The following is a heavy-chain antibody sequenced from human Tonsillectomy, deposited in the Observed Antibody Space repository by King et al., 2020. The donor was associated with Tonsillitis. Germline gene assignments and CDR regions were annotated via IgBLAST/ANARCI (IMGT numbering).Heavy chain of an antibody. Sequence: VQLVESGGGVVQPGRSLRLSCAASGFSFYSYGMHWVRQAPGKGLEWVAVIWYDGSNKFYADSVKGRFTISRDNSKNTLSLQMNSLRAEDTAVYYCARDSGVSYGAADYWGQGTLVTVSS. J-gene: IGHJ4*02. CDR2: IWYDGSNK. V-gene: IGHV3-33*08. CDR3: ARDSGVSYGAADY. D-gene: IGHD5-18*01. CDR1: GFSFYSYG.